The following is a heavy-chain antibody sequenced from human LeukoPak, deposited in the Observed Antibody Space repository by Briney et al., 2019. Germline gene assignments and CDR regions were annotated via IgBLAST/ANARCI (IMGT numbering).Heavy chain of an antibody. J-gene: IGHJ4*02. V-gene: IGHV4-31*03. CDR2: IYYSGST. CDR1: GGSISSGGYY. Sequence: SETLSLTYTVSGGSISSGGYYWSWIRQHPGKGLEWIGYIYYSGSTYYNPSLKSRVTISVDTFKNQFSLKLSSVTAADTAVYYCARGSKWWYLYWGQGTLVTVSS. D-gene: IGHD2-15*01. CDR3: ARGSKWWYLY.